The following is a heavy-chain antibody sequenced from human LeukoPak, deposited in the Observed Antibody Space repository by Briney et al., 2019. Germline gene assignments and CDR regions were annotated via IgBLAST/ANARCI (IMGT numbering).Heavy chain of an antibody. Sequence: SETLSLTCTVSGGSVSSGSYYWSWIRQPPGKGLEWIGYIYYSGSTNYNPSLKSRVTISVDTSKNQFSLKLSSVTAADTAVYYCARGGGDSYGEFDYWGQGTLVTVSS. CDR3: ARGGGDSYGEFDY. D-gene: IGHD5-18*01. J-gene: IGHJ4*02. CDR1: GGSVSSGSYY. V-gene: IGHV4-61*01. CDR2: IYYSGST.